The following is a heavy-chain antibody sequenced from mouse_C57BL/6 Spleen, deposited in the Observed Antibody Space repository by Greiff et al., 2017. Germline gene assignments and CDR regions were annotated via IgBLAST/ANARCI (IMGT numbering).Heavy chain of an antibody. CDR1: GYTFTSYW. Sequence: QVQLQQPGAELVMPGASVKLSCKASGYTFTSYWMTWVKQRPGQGLEWIGELDPYDSDTNYHQTFKGKSTLTVDKSSSTAYMQLSRLTSVYSAVYYCARRYSNYGDFDYGGQGTTLTVSS. CDR2: LDPYDSDT. CDR3: ARRYSNYGDFDY. D-gene: IGHD2-5*01. J-gene: IGHJ2*01. V-gene: IGHV1-69*01.